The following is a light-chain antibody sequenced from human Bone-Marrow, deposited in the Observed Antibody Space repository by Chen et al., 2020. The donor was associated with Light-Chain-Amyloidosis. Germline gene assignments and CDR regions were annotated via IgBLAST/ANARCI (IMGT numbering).Light chain of an antibody. J-gene: IGKJ4*01. CDR3: QQRQAWPIT. Sequence: EIVLTQSPATLSLSPGERATLSCRASQSVSNYLAWYQQRPCQAPRLLIYDTSNRAPGIPARFSGRGSGTDFTLTISSLQPEDFAIYYCQQRQAWPITFGGGTNVEIK. CDR2: DTS. V-gene: IGKV3-11*01. CDR1: QSVSNY.